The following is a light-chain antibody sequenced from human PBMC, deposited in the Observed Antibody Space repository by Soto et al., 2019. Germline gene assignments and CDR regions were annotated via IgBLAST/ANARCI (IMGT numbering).Light chain of an antibody. CDR3: QHYNSYSEA. V-gene: IGKV1-5*03. CDR1: QTISSW. J-gene: IGKJ1*01. CDR2: KAS. Sequence: DIQMTQSPSTLYASVGDRVTITCRASQTISSWLAWYRQKPGKAPKLLIYKASTLKSGVPSRFSGSGSGTEFTLTISSLQPDDFATYYCQHYNSYSEAFGQGTKV.